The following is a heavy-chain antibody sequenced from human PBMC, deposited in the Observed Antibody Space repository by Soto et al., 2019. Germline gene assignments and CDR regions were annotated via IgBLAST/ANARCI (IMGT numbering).Heavy chain of an antibody. CDR1: GGTFSSYA. Sequence: QVQLVQSGAEVKKPGSSVKVSCKASGGTFSSYAISWVRQAPGQGLEWMGGIIPISGTANYAQKFQGRVTITADESTSTAYMELSSMRSEDTAVYYWARSQGSSTSLEIYYYYYYGMDVWGQGTTVTVS. D-gene: IGHD2-2*01. V-gene: IGHV1-69*01. CDR2: IIPISGTA. CDR3: ARSQGSSTSLEIYYYYYYGMDV. J-gene: IGHJ6*02.